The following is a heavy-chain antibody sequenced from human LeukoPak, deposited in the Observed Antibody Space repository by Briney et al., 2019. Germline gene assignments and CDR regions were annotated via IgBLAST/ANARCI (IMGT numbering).Heavy chain of an antibody. CDR3: ARDRLHYGEYEKTFDY. D-gene: IGHD4-17*01. CDR1: GFTFSSYS. Sequence: GGSLRLSCAASGFTFSSYSMNWVRQAPGKELEWVSYITFSSSIIYYADSVKGRFTISRDNAKKSLYLQMNSLRAEDTAVYYCARDRLHYGEYEKTFDYWGQGTLVSVSS. V-gene: IGHV3-48*01. J-gene: IGHJ4*02. CDR2: ITFSSSII.